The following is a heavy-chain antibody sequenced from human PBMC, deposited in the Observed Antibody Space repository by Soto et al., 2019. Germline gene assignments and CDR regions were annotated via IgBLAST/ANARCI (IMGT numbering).Heavy chain of an antibody. D-gene: IGHD5-18*01. CDR1: GGSISSSTYY. CDR2: IYYTGRT. CDR3: ARQGSYGPKQFDY. Sequence: QLQLQESGPGLVKPSETLSLTCTVSGGSISSSTYYWGWIRQPPGKGLEWIGSIYYTGRTYYNSSLKSRVTISVDTSKNHFSLKLSSVTAADTAVYYCARQGSYGPKQFDYWGQGTLVTVSS. J-gene: IGHJ4*02. V-gene: IGHV4-39*01.